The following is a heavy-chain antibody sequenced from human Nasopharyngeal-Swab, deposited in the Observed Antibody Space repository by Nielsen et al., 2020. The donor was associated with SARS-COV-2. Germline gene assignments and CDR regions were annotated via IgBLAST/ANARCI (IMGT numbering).Heavy chain of an antibody. V-gene: IGHV3-30*03. J-gene: IGHJ5*02. CDR1: GFTFSSYG. CDR3: ARDGRQQLRPEGLFDP. CDR2: ISYDGSNK. Sequence: GESLKISCAASGFTFSSYGMHWVRQAPGKGLEWVAVISYDGSNKYYADSVKGRFTISRDSSKNTLYLQMNSLRAEDTAVYYCARDGRQQLRPEGLFDPWGQGTLVTVSS. D-gene: IGHD6-13*01.